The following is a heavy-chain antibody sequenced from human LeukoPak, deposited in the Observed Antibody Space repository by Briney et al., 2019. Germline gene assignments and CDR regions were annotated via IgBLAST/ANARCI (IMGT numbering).Heavy chain of an antibody. CDR2: NNPNSGGT. V-gene: IGHV1-2*02. Sequence: ASVKVSCKASGYTFTGYYMHWVRQAPGQGLEWMGWNNPNSGGTNYAQKFQGRVTMTRDTSISTAYMELSRLRSDDTAVYYCARVEIWFGESPFDYWGQGTLVTVSS. CDR1: GYTFTGYY. CDR3: ARVEIWFGESPFDY. D-gene: IGHD3-10*01. J-gene: IGHJ4*02.